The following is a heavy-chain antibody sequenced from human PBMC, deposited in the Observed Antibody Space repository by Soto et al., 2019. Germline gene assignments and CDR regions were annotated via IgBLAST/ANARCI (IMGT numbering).Heavy chain of an antibody. CDR3: ARDPRITIFRDYYYYGMDV. D-gene: IGHD3-3*01. CDR1: GFTFGSYW. Sequence: GGSLRLSCAASGFTFGSYWMHWVRQAPGKGLVWVSRINSDGSSTSYADSVKGRFTISRDNAKNTLYLQMNSLRAEGTAVYYCARDPRITIFRDYYYYGMDVWGQGTTVTVSS. CDR2: INSDGSST. V-gene: IGHV3-74*01. J-gene: IGHJ6*02.